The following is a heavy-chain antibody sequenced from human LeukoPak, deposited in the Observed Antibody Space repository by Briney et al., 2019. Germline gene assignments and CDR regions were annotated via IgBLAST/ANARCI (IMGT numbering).Heavy chain of an antibody. V-gene: IGHV4-39*01. J-gene: IGHJ4*02. CDR3: ASGWELHYFDY. D-gene: IGHD1-26*01. Sequence: PSETLSLTCTVSGGSISSSSYYWGWIRQPPGKGLEWIGSIYYSGSTYYNPSLKSRVTISVDTSKNQFSLKLSSVTATDTAVYYCASGWELHYFDYWGQGTLVTVSS. CDR2: IYYSGST. CDR1: GGSISSSSYY.